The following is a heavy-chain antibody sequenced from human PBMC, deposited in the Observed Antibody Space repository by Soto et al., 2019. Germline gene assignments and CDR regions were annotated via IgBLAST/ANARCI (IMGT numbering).Heavy chain of an antibody. J-gene: IGHJ5*02. Sequence: QVQLVESGGGVVQPGRSLRLSCAASGFTFSSYAMHWVRQAPGKGLAWVAVISYDGSNKYYADSVKGRFTISRDNSKNTLYLQMNSLRAEDTAVHYCARPYYDILTGYYETTNWIDPWGQGTLVTVSS. V-gene: IGHV3-30-3*01. CDR3: ARPYYDILTGYYETTNWIDP. CDR1: GFTFSSYA. CDR2: ISYDGSNK. D-gene: IGHD3-9*01.